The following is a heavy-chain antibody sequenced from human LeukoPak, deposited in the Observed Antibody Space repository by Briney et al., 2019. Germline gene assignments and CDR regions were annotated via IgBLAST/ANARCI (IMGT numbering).Heavy chain of an antibody. Sequence: GGSLRLSCAASGFTFSSYAMSWVRQAPGKGLEWVSAISGSGGSTYYADSVKGRFTISRDNSKNTLYLQVNSLRAEDTAVYYCAKDRSSGWFASNLDYWGQGTLVTVSS. V-gene: IGHV3-23*01. CDR1: GFTFSSYA. D-gene: IGHD6-19*01. J-gene: IGHJ4*02. CDR3: AKDRSSGWFASNLDY. CDR2: ISGSGGST.